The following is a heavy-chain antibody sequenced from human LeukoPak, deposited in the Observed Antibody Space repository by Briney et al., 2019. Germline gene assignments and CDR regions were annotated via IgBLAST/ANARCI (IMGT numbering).Heavy chain of an antibody. J-gene: IGHJ5*02. V-gene: IGHV4-4*07. D-gene: IGHD2-2*01. Sequence: PSETLSLTCTVSGGSISSYYWSWIRQPAGKGLEWIGRIYTSGSTNYNPSLKSRVTMSVDTSKNQFSLKLSSVTAADTAVYYCARYCSSTSQGNWFDPWGQGTLVTVSS. CDR3: ARYCSSTSQGNWFDP. CDR2: IYTSGST. CDR1: GGSISSYY.